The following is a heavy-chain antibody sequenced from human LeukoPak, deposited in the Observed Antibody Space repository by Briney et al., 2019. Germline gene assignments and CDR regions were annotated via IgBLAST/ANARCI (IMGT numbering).Heavy chain of an antibody. CDR2: ISYSGSYI. V-gene: IGHV3-21*01. CDR3: ARENDAFDI. CDR1: GFTFSSSS. J-gene: IGHJ3*02. Sequence: GGSLRLSCAASGFTFSSSSMNWVRQAPGKGLEWVSSISYSGSYIDYADSVKGRFTISRDNAKNSLYLQMNSLRAEDTAVYYCARENDAFDIRGQGTMVTVSS.